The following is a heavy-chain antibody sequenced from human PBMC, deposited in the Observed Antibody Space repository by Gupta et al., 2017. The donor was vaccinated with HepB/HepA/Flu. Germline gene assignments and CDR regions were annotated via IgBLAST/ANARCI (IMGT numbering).Heavy chain of an antibody. CDR2: IWYDGSNK. CDR1: GFTFSSYG. D-gene: IGHD6-13*01. Sequence: QVQLVESGGGVVQPGRSLRLSCAASGFTFSSYGMHWDRQAPGKGLEWVAVIWYDGSNKYYADSVKGRFTISRDNSKNTLYLQMNSLRAEDTAVYYCARGRSDSSSWGIDYWGQGTLVTVSS. CDR3: ARGRSDSSSWGIDY. V-gene: IGHV3-33*01. J-gene: IGHJ4*01.